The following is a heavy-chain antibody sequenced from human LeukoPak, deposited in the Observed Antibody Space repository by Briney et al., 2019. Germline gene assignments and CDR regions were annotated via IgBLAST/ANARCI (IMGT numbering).Heavy chain of an antibody. V-gene: IGHV3-23*01. CDR3: AKVGGGVGANNHFDY. J-gene: IGHJ4*02. Sequence: GGSLRLSCAASGFIFSSYAMSWVRQAPGKGLEWVSGISESGGSTYYADSVKGRFTISRDNSKNTLYLQMNSLRAEDTAVYYCAKVGGGVGANNHFDYWGQGTLVTVSS. CDR2: ISESGGST. CDR1: GFIFSSYA. D-gene: IGHD1-26*01.